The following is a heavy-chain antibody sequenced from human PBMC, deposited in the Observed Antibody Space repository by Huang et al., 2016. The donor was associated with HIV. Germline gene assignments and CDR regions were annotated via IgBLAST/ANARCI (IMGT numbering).Heavy chain of an antibody. Sequence: QIQLMQSGPELKQPGASVKVSCKASGYTFTSYGINWVRQAPGKGPEWMGWFRTSSGDTKYAQKFQGRVTLTTDTSTNIAYMELRSLRSDDTAKYYCARDPKYHRIGYYRQRRGIDIWGQGTMVIVSS. V-gene: IGHV1-18*01. J-gene: IGHJ3*02. CDR3: ARDPKYHRIGYYRQRRGIDI. CDR2: FRTSSGDT. D-gene: IGHD3-22*01. CDR1: GYTFTSYG.